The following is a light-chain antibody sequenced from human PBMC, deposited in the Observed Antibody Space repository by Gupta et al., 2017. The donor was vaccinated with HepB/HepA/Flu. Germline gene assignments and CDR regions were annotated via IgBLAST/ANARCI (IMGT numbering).Light chain of an antibody. J-gene: IGKJ1*01. CDR3: QQYYTYSQT. CDR2: KAS. V-gene: IGKV1-5*03. CDR1: QNINVL. Sequence: IHMTQSPSTLSASVGDRVTITCRASQNINVLLAWYQQKPGEAHKLLIYKASSLESGVPSRFSGSGPGTEFTLTISSLQPDGFATYFCQQYYTYSQTFGQGTKVEIK.